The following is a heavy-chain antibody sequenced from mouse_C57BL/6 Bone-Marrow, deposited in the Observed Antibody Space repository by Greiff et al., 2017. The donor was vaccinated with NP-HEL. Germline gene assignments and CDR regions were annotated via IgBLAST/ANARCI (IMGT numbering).Heavy chain of an antibody. CDR1: GYTFTEYT. CDR2: FSPGSGTI. V-gene: IGHV1-62-2*01. J-gene: IGHJ3*01. Sequence: QVQLKESGAELVKPGASVQLSCKASGYTFTEYTIHWVKQSSGPGLACIGWFSPGSGTITYHEKFKDKATLTADKSSSTVYMELSRVTAEDSAVYFCARHEEKLESLAYWGQGTLVTVSA. CDR3: ARHEEKLESLAY. D-gene: IGHD4-1*01.